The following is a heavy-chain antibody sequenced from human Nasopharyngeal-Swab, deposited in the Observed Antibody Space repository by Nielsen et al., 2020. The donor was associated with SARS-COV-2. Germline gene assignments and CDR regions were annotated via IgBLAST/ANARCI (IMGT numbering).Heavy chain of an antibody. D-gene: IGHD2-2*01. V-gene: IGHV5-51*01. Sequence: VRQMPGKGLEWMGIIYPGDSDTRYSPSFQGQVTISADKSISTAYLQWSSLKASDTAMYYCARIGYCSSISCPEGWFDPWGQGTLVTVSS. CDR3: ARIGYCSSISCPEGWFDP. CDR2: IYPGDSDT. J-gene: IGHJ5*02.